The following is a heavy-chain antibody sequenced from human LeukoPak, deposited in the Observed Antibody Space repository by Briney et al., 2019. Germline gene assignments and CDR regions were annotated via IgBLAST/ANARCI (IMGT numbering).Heavy chain of an antibody. CDR3: AREVAKKYSSTRGGFDP. CDR2: INPNSGGT. Sequence: ASVKVSCKASEYTFTGYYMHWVRQAPGQGLEWMGWINPNSGGTNYAQKFQGRVTMTRDTSISTTYMELSRLRSDDTAVYYCAREVAKKYSSTRGGFDPWGQGTLVTVSS. J-gene: IGHJ5*02. V-gene: IGHV1-2*02. D-gene: IGHD6-13*01. CDR1: EYTFTGYY.